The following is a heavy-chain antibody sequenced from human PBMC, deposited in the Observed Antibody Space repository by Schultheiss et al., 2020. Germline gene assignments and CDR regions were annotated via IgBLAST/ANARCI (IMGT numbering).Heavy chain of an antibody. CDR2: IKQDGSEK. D-gene: IGHD5-12*01. J-gene: IGHJ4*02. CDR1: GFTLTGHA. CDR3: AKDLTQWLPAGA. Sequence: GESLKISCAASGFTLTGHAMNWVRQAPGKGLEWVANIKQDGSEKYYVDSVKGRFTISRDNAKNTLYLQMNSLRAEDTAVYYCAKDLTQWLPAGAWGQGTLVTVSS. V-gene: IGHV3-7*03.